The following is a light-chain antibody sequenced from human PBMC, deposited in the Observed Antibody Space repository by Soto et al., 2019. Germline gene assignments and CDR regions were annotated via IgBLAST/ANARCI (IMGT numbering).Light chain of an antibody. V-gene: IGKV4-1*01. Sequence: DIVMTQSPDFLAVSLGGRATINCKSSQSVLYSSNNKNYLAWYQQKPGQPPKLLIYWASTRESGVPDRFSGSGSGTDFTLTISSLQAEDVAFYYRQQYYSTPWTLGQGTKLEIK. J-gene: IGKJ2*01. CDR1: QSVLYSSNNKNY. CDR3: QQYYSTPWT. CDR2: WAS.